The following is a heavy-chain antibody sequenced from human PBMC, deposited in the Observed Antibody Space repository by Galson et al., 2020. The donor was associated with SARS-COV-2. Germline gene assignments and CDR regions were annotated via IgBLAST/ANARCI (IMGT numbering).Heavy chain of an antibody. V-gene: IGHV3-7*01. CDR1: GFTFSNSW. J-gene: IGHJ6*02. CDR2: IKHGGNEK. D-gene: IGHD2-8*01. Sequence: GGSLRLSCAASGFTFSNSWMNWVRQAPGKGLEWVANIKHGGNEKYYVDSVKGRFTISRDNAENSLYLQMNSLRAEDTAVYYCARSLVDIVLMMYAVPGDYYGMDVWGQGTTVIVSS. CDR3: ARSLVDIVLMMYAVPGDYYGMDV.